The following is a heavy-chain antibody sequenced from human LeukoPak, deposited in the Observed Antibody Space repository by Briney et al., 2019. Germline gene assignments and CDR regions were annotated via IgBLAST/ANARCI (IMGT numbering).Heavy chain of an antibody. CDR1: GYTFTTYG. V-gene: IGHV1-18*01. CDR3: ARGPSLTGYYYMDV. CDR2: ISVYNGNT. J-gene: IGHJ6*03. Sequence: ASVKVSCKASGYTFTTYGLSWVRQAPGQGLEWMGWISVYNGNTNYAQKLQGRVTMTRNTSITTAYMELSSLISEDTAVYYCARGPSLTGYYYMDVWGKGTTVTVSS. D-gene: IGHD3-9*01.